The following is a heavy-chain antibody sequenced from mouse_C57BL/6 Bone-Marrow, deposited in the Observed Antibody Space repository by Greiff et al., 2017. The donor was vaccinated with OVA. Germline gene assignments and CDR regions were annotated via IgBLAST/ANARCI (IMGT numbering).Heavy chain of an antibody. CDR1: GFTFSSYT. Sequence: EVKLVESGGGLVKPGGSLKLSCAASGFTFSSYTMSWVRQTPEKRLEWVAIISGGGGNTYYPDSVKGRFTISRDNAKNTLYLQMSSLRSEDTASYYCARLQHYGSHAMAYWGQGTSVTVSA. D-gene: IGHD1-1*01. V-gene: IGHV5-9*01. J-gene: IGHJ4*01. CDR2: ISGGGGNT. CDR3: ARLQHYGSHAMAY.